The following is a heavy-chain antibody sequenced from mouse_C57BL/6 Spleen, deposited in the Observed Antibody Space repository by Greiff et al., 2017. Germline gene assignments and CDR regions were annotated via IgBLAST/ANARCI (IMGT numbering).Heavy chain of an antibody. J-gene: IGHJ4*01. V-gene: IGHV2-5*01. Sequence: VQVVESGPGLVQPSQSLSITCTVSGFSLTSYGVHWVRQSPGKGLEWLGVIWRGGSTDYNAAFMSRLSITKDNSKSQVFFKMNSLQADDTAIYYCAKRGDWDRGMDYWGQGTSVTVSS. CDR3: AKRGDWDRGMDY. CDR2: IWRGGST. CDR1: GFSLTSYG. D-gene: IGHD4-1*01.